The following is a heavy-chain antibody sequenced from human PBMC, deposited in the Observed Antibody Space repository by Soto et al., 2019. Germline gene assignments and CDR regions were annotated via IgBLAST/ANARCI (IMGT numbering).Heavy chain of an antibody. Sequence: QVQLQQWGAGLLKLSETLSLTCAVYGGSFSGYYWSWIRQPPGKGLEWIGEINHSGSTNYNPSLKSRVTISVDTSKNQFSLKLSSVTAADTAVYYCASRPGGSGSYQVDYWGQGTLVTVSS. J-gene: IGHJ4*02. CDR2: INHSGST. CDR1: GGSFSGYY. CDR3: ASRPGGSGSYQVDY. V-gene: IGHV4-34*01. D-gene: IGHD3-10*01.